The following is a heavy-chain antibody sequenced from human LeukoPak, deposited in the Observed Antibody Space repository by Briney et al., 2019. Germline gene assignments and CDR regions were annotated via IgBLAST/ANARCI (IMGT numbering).Heavy chain of an antibody. J-gene: IGHJ4*02. CDR1: GFTFSNDW. CDR3: AREFMLAY. CDR2: IKQDGSEK. V-gene: IGHV3-7*01. D-gene: IGHD3-10*02. Sequence: GGSLRLSCAGSGFTFSNDWMSWVRQAPGKGLEWVAIIKQDGSEKYYGDSVKGRFTISRDNAKNSLYLQMNSLRAEDTAVYYCAREFMLAYWGQGTLVTVSS.